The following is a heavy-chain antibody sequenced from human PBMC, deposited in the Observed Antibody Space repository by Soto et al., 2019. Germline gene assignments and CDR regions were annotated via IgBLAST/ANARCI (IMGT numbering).Heavy chain of an antibody. D-gene: IGHD2-15*01. V-gene: IGHV1-58*01. CDR2: LVVGTGNT. CDR1: GFTFRSSA. J-gene: IGHJ6*02. Sequence: SVKVSCKTSGFTFRSSAVQWVRQARGQRLEWIGWLVVGTGNTNYAQKFQQRVTISSDRSTSTVSMELSSLTSEDTAVYYCATGAYCSGGSCSDYYYYYYGMDLWGQGTTVTVSS. CDR3: ATGAYCSGGSCSDYYYYYYGMDL.